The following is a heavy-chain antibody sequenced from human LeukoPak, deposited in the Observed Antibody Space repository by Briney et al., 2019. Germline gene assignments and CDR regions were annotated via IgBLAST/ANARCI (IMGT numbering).Heavy chain of an antibody. CDR2: ISGSGGST. CDR1: GFTFSSYA. D-gene: IGHD3-10*01. V-gene: IGHV3-23*01. Sequence: AGGSLRLSCAASGFTFSSYAMSWVRQAPGKGLEWVSAISGSGGSTYYADSVKGRFTISRDNSKNTLYLQMNSLRVEDTAVYYCANRRSIMMVRGAPLYYYMDVWGTGTTVTVSS. J-gene: IGHJ6*03. CDR3: ANRRSIMMVRGAPLYYYMDV.